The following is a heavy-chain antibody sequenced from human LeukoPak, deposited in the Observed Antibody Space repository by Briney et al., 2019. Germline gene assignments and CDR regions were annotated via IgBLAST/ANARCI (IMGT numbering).Heavy chain of an antibody. CDR1: GGTFSGYY. V-gene: IGHV4-34*01. Sequence: AETLSLTCAAYGGTFSGYYLSWVRQPPGKGLERIGEINHSGNTHYNPSLKSRVTISVDTSKNQFSLKLSSVTAADTAVYYCARGVRRDIVVVPAAQRPEYFQHWGQGTLVTVSS. D-gene: IGHD2-2*01. CDR3: ARGVRRDIVVVPAAQRPEYFQH. CDR2: INHSGNT. J-gene: IGHJ1*01.